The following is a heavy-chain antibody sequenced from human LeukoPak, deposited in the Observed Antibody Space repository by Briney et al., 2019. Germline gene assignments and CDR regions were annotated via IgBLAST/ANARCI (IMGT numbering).Heavy chain of an antibody. J-gene: IGHJ4*02. CDR2: MNPSSGYT. Sequence: ASVRVSCKASGYPFTTYDINWVRKATGQGLEWMGWMNPSSGYTGYSQKFQGRVTMTRNTSITTAYMELHSLTSDDTAVYYCSGRYGPGPVWGQGTLITASS. D-gene: IGHD3-10*01. CDR3: SGRYGPGPV. CDR1: GYPFTTYD. V-gene: IGHV1-8*01.